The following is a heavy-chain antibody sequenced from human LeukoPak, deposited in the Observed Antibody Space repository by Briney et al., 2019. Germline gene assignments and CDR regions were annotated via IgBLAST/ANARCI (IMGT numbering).Heavy chain of an antibody. Sequence: KTSETLSLTCTVSGGSISSYYWSWIRQPAGKGLEWIGRIYTSGSTNYNPSLKSRVTMSVDTSKNQFSLKLSSVTAADTAVYYCARESGSLGIAVAGRPLDYWGQGTLVTVSS. D-gene: IGHD6-19*01. CDR3: ARESGSLGIAVAGRPLDY. J-gene: IGHJ4*02. CDR2: IYTSGST. CDR1: GGSISSYY. V-gene: IGHV4-4*07.